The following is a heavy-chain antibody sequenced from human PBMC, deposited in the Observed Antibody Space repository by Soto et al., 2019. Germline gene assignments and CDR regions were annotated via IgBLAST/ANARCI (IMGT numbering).Heavy chain of an antibody. J-gene: IGHJ5*02. Sequence: GGSLRLSCAASGLTFNRYWMHWVRHAPGKGLVWVSHVNTDGSNTNYADSVKGRFTISRDNAKSTLFLQMNSLRDEDTAVYYCAREFCSGGNCYTYYFDPWGQGIPVTVSS. CDR2: VNTDGSNT. D-gene: IGHD2-15*01. CDR3: AREFCSGGNCYTYYFDP. CDR1: GLTFNRYW. V-gene: IGHV3-74*01.